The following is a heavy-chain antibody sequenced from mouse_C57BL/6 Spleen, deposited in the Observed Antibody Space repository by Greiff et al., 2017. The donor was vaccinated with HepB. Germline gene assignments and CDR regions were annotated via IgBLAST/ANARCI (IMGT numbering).Heavy chain of an antibody. Sequence: LVESGPELVKPGASVKLSCKASGYTFTSYDINWVKQRPGQGLEWIGWIYPRDGSTKYNEKFKGKATLTVDTSSSTAYMELHSLTSEDSAVYFCARRTTVVAHDYWGQGTTLTVSS. D-gene: IGHD1-1*01. V-gene: IGHV1-85*01. CDR3: ARRTTVVAHDY. CDR1: GYTFTSYD. CDR2: IYPRDGST. J-gene: IGHJ2*01.